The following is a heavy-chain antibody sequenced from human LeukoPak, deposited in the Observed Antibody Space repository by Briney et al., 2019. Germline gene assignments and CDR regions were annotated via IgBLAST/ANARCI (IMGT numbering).Heavy chain of an antibody. CDR2: VSGNGAGT. V-gene: IGHV3-23*01. CDR1: RFTFSSYA. CDR3: AKGLHSSGWLSDAFDI. D-gene: IGHD6-19*01. Sequence: GGSLRLSCAASRFTFSSYAMSWVRQAPGKGLEWVSGVSGNGAGTYYADSVKGRFTISRDNSKNMLYLQMNSLRAEDTAVYYCAKGLHSSGWLSDAFDIWGQGTMVTVSS. J-gene: IGHJ3*02.